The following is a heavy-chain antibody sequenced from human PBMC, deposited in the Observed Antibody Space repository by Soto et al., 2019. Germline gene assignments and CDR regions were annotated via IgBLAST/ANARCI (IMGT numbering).Heavy chain of an antibody. V-gene: IGHV3-23*01. CDR1: VFTFGHSA. J-gene: IGHJ4*02. CDR3: AKPEEVVRGFDF. Sequence: PWWSLRLSCSASVFTFGHSAMSWFRQAPGKGLEWVAAISGTGGAAYYADSVKGRFTISRDNSRNTLFLQMNSLRVDDTAIYYCAKPEEVVRGFDFWGLGTLVTVSS. D-gene: IGHD3-10*01. CDR2: ISGTGGAA.